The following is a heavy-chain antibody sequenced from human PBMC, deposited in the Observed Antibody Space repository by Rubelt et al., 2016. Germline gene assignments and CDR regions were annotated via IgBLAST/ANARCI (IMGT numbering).Heavy chain of an antibody. CDR3: ARDSPNPYWYFDL. V-gene: IGHV3-23*01. CDR2: ISNSGDRT. J-gene: IGHJ2*01. CDR1: GFTFSSYA. Sequence: QPGGSLRLSCAASGFTFSSYAMSWVRQAPGKGLEWVSGISNSGDRTYYVDSVKGRFIVSRDNSENTLYLQMSSLRAEDTAVYYCARDSPNPYWYFDLWGRGTLVTVSS.